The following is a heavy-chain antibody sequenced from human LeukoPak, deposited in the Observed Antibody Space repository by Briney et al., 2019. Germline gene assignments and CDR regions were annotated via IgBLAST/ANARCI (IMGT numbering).Heavy chain of an antibody. Sequence: SETLSLTCAVSGCSISSGYYWGWIRQPPGKGLEWIGSIYHSGSTYYNPSLKSRVTISVDTSKNQFSLKLSSVTAADTAVYYCARGPYYDYVWGSYRSPGFDYWGQGTLVTVSS. CDR1: GCSISSGYY. CDR2: IYHSGST. D-gene: IGHD3-16*02. CDR3: ARGPYYDYVWGSYRSPGFDY. V-gene: IGHV4-38-2*01. J-gene: IGHJ4*02.